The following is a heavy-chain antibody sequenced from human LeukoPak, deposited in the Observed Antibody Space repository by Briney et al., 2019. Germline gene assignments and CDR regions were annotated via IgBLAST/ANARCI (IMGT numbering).Heavy chain of an antibody. CDR3: ARGYCSGGSCSGFDI. J-gene: IGHJ3*02. CDR1: GFTFSSYW. Sequence: GGSLRLSCAASGFTFSSYWMSWVRQAPGKGLEWLANIEEDGSEKYYVDSVKGRFTISRDNGENSLYLQMNSLRAEDTAVYYCARGYCSGGSCSGFDIWGQGTMVTVSS. D-gene: IGHD2-15*01. CDR2: IEEDGSEK. V-gene: IGHV3-7*03.